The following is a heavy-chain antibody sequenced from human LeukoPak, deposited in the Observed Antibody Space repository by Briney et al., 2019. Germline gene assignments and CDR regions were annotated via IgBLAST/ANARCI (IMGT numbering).Heavy chain of an antibody. CDR2: IIPIFGTA. V-gene: IGHV1-69*05. CDR3: ARDRCSSTSCHLWDYFDY. D-gene: IGHD2-2*01. J-gene: IGHJ4*02. CDR1: GGTFSSYA. Sequence: SVKVSCKASGGTFSSYAISWVRQAPGQGLEWMGRIIPIFGTANYAQKSQGRVTITTDESTSTAYMELSSLRSEDTAVYYCARDRCSSTSCHLWDYFDYWGQGTLVTVSS.